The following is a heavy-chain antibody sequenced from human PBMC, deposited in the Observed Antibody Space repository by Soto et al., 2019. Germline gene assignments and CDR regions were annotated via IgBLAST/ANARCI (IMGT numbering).Heavy chain of an antibody. Sequence: ASVKVSCKASGYTFTSYAMHWVRQAPGQRLEWMGWINAGNGDTKYSQKFQGRVTITRDTSASTAYMELSSLRSEDTAVYYCARACSSTSCYGMDVWDQGTTVTVSS. CDR2: INAGNGDT. J-gene: IGHJ6*02. CDR1: GYTFTSYA. V-gene: IGHV1-3*01. D-gene: IGHD2-2*01. CDR3: ARACSSTSCYGMDV.